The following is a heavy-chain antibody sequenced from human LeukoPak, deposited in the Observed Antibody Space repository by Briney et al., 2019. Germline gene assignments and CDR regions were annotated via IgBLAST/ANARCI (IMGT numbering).Heavy chain of an antibody. CDR2: INPNSGGT. D-gene: IGHD3-22*01. CDR1: GYTFTGYY. Sequence: ASVKVSCKASGYTFTGYYMHWVRQAPGQGLEWMGRINPNSGGTNYAQKFQGRVTMTRDTSINTAYMDLSSLRSEDTAVYYCARDQLKDRYYYDSSGYYPWGQGTLVTVSS. V-gene: IGHV1-2*06. J-gene: IGHJ5*02. CDR3: ARDQLKDRYYYDSSGYYP.